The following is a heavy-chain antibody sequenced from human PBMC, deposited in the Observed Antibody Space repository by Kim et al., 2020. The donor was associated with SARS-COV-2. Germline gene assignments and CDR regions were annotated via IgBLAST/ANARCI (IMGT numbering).Heavy chain of an antibody. CDR1: GGSISSGGYY. D-gene: IGHD4-17*01. J-gene: IGHJ6*01. Sequence: SETLSLTCTVSGGSISSGGYYWTWIRQLPGKGLEWIGYIYYSGSIYYNPSLKSRVTISLDMSKNHFFLKLSSLTAADTAVYYCAREYGDYTDRFYYHGM. CDR2: IYYSGSI. V-gene: IGHV4-31*03. CDR3: AREYGDYTDRFYYHGM.